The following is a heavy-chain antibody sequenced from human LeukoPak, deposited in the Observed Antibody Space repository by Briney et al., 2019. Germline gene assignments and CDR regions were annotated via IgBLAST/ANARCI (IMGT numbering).Heavy chain of an antibody. CDR2: ISSSSSYI. V-gene: IGHV3-21*04. J-gene: IGHJ4*02. Sequence: GGSLRLSCAASGFTFSSYSMNWVRQAPGKGLEWVSSISSSSSYIYYADSVKGRFTISRDNSQNTLYLQMNSLRAEDTAVYYCARDLRPFELLTLPGDYWGQGTLVTVSS. CDR3: ARDLRPFELLTLPGDY. CDR1: GFTFSSYS. D-gene: IGHD1-26*01.